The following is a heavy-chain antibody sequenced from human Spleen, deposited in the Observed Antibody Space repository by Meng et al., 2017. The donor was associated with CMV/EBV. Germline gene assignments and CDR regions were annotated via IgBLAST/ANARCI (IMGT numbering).Heavy chain of an antibody. CDR1: GLTFSSYG. CDR3: VKDHGLAYWYFDL. J-gene: IGHJ2*01. CDR2: IWYDGNNK. D-gene: IGHD3-16*01. Sequence: GESLKISCAASGLTFSSYGMYWVRQAPGKGLEWVAIIWYDGNNKYYADSVKGRFTISRDNSKGIVYLKMNSLRVEDTALYYCVKDHGLAYWYFDLWGRGTPVTVSS. V-gene: IGHV3-33*06.